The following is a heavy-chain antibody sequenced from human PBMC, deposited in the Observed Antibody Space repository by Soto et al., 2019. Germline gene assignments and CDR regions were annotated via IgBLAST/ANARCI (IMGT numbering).Heavy chain of an antibody. CDR3: AQTLGLAVAGPGRFDL. Sequence: QVQLVQSGAEVKKPGSSVKVSCKASGGTFSNYAISWVRQAPGQGLEWMGGITPIFGTANYAQKFQGRVTITADESMSTAYMELSRLRSEDTAVYSCAQTLGLAVAGPGRFDLWGRGTLVTVSS. V-gene: IGHV1-69*12. CDR2: ITPIFGTA. CDR1: GGTFSNYA. D-gene: IGHD6-19*01. J-gene: IGHJ2*01.